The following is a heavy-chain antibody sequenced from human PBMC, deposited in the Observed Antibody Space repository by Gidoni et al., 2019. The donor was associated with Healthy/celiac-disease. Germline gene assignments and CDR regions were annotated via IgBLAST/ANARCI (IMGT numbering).Heavy chain of an antibody. CDR2: ISGSGGST. Sequence: EVQLLESGGGLVQPGGSLRLSCAASGFTFSRYAMSWVRQAPGKGLEWVSAISGSGGSTYYADSVKGRFTISRDNSKNTLYLQMNSLRAEDTAVYYCAKVRDSSGWHPLVDYWGQGTLVTVSS. J-gene: IGHJ4*02. CDR1: GFTFSRYA. V-gene: IGHV3-23*01. D-gene: IGHD6-19*01. CDR3: AKVRDSSGWHPLVDY.